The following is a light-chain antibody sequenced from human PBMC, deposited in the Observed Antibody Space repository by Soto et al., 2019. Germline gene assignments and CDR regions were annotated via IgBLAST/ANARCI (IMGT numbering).Light chain of an antibody. CDR3: SSYTSSSAPYV. Sequence: QSALTQPASVSGSPGQSITISCTGTSSDVGGYNYVSWYQQHPGKAPKLMIYDVSIRPSGVSNRFSGSKSGNTASLTISGLQAEDEADYYCSSYTSSSAPYVLGTGTKLTVL. CDR2: DVS. CDR1: SSDVGGYNY. V-gene: IGLV2-14*01. J-gene: IGLJ1*01.